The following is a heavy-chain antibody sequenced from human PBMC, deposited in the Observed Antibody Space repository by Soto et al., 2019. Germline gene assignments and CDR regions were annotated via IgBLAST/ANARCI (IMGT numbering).Heavy chain of an antibody. CDR3: ASPAGYYDFWSGASHAFDI. CDR2: ISSSSSYI. J-gene: IGHJ3*02. D-gene: IGHD3-3*01. V-gene: IGHV3-21*01. CDR1: GFTFSSYS. Sequence: GGSLRLSCAASGFTFSSYSMNWVRQAPGKGLEWVSSISSSSSYIYYADSVKGRFTISRDNAKNSLYLQMNSLRAEDTAVYYCASPAGYYDFWSGASHAFDIWGQGTMVTVSS.